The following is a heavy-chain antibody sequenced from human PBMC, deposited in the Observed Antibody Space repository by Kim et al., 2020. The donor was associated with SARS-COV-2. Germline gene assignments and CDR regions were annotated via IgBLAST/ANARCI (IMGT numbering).Heavy chain of an antibody. CDR2: IDPSDSYT. Sequence: GESLQISCKGSGYSFTSYWISWVRQMPGKGLEWMGRIDPSDSYTNYSPSFQGHVTISADKSISTAYLQWSSLKASDTAMHYCARHSTQFRTEARGGWGDAFDIWAKGQWSPSLQ. D-gene: IGHD6-13*01. V-gene: IGHV5-10-1*01. CDR3: ARHSTQFRTEARGGWGDAFDI. CDR1: GYSFTSYW. J-gene: IGHJ3*02.